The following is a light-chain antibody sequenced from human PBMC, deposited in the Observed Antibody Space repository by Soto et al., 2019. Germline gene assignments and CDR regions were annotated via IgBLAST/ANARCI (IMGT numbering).Light chain of an antibody. CDR1: QGISSY. V-gene: IGKV1-9*01. Sequence: IQLTQSPSFLSASVGDRVTITCRASQGISSYLAWYTQKPGNAPKLLIYSASTLQSGVTSRFSGSGDGTEFTLTISSLQPEDFATYYCQHLDSYSTFGQGTRLEIK. CDR3: QHLDSYST. J-gene: IGKJ5*01. CDR2: SAS.